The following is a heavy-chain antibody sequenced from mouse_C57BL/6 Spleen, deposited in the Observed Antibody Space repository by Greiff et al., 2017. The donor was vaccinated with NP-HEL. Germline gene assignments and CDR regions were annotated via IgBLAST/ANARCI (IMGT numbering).Heavy chain of an antibody. V-gene: IGHV1-69*01. J-gene: IGHJ3*01. CDR1: GYTFTSYW. CDR2: IDPSDSYP. Sequence: QVQLQQPGAELVMPGASVKLSCKASGYTFTSYWMHWVKQRPGQGLEWIGEIDPSDSYPNYNQKFKGKSTLTVDKSSSTAYMQLSSLTSEDSAVYYCARLDAYWGQGTLVTVSA. CDR3: ARLDAY.